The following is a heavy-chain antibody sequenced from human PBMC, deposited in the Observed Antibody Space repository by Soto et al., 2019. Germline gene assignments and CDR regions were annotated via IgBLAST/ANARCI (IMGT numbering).Heavy chain of an antibody. CDR2: ISSSSSYI. CDR1: GVTFSSYS. J-gene: IGHJ4*02. CDR3: ARAGGYSGSYYGSFNFDY. Sequence: LRLSWAASGVTFSSYSMNWVRQAPGKGLEWVSSISSSSSYIYYADSVKGRFTISRDNAKNSLYLQMNSLRAEDTAVYYCARAGGYSGSYYGSFNFDYWGQGTLVTVSS. D-gene: IGHD1-26*01. V-gene: IGHV3-21*01.